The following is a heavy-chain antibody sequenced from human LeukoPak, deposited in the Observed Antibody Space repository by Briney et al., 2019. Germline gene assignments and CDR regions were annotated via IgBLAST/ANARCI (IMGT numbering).Heavy chain of an antibody. CDR2: ITSSGTYI. J-gene: IGHJ4*01. V-gene: IGHV3-21*01. CDR3: ARASGGWDLDY. CDR1: GFTFNVFH. D-gene: IGHD1-26*01. Sequence: PGGSLRLSCAASGFTFNVFHMNWVRQAPAKGLEWISSITSSGTYITYADSIQGRFTNSRDNAKNSLYLQMNSLRVDDTALYYCARASGGWDLDYWGHGTLVTVSS.